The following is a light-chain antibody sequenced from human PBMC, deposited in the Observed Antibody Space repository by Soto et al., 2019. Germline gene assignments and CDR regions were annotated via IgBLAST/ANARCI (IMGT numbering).Light chain of an antibody. V-gene: IGLV2-14*01. J-gene: IGLJ1*01. CDR2: DVN. Sequence: QSVLTQPASVSGSPGQSITISCTGTSSDVGGYNYVSWYQQHPGKAPKLMIYDVNNRPSGVSNRFSGSKSGNTASLTISGLQAEDEADYYCSSCTSSSTRVFGTGTKVTVL. CDR3: SSCTSSSTRV. CDR1: SSDVGGYNY.